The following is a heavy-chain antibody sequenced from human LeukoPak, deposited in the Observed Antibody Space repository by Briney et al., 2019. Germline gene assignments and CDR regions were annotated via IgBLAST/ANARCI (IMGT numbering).Heavy chain of an antibody. Sequence: SSETLSLTCTVSGASISSGGYYWSWIRLHPGKGLEWIGYIYYTGSAYYNPSLKSRVTISVDTSNNQFSLKLSSVTAADTAVYFCARDRGDHVSLDWGQGTLVTVSS. J-gene: IGHJ4*02. V-gene: IGHV4-31*03. D-gene: IGHD2-21*02. CDR3: ARDRGDHVSLD. CDR1: GASISSGGYY. CDR2: IYYTGSA.